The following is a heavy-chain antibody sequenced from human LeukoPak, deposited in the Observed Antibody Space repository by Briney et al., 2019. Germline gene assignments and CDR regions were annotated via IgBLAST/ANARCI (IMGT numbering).Heavy chain of an antibody. CDR3: ASDIAAAPGY. J-gene: IGHJ4*02. CDR2: ISYDGSNK. CDR1: GFTFSSYA. D-gene: IGHD6-13*01. Sequence: GGSLRLSCAASGFTFSSYAMHWVRQAPGKGLEWVAVISYDGSNKYYADSVKGRFTIYRDNSKNTLYLQMNSLRAEDTAVYYCASDIAAAPGYWGQGTLVTVSS. V-gene: IGHV3-30*04.